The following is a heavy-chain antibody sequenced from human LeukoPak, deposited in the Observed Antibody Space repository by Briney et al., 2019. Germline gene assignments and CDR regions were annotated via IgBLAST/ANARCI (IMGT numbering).Heavy chain of an antibody. Sequence: GASVKVSCKASGYTFTGYYMHWVRQAPGQGLEWMGRIAPNSGGTNYAQTFQGRVTMTRDTSISTAYMELSRLRSDDTAVYYCAREYSSSSGRLYDYWGQGTLVTVSS. CDR1: GYTFTGYY. D-gene: IGHD6-6*01. CDR3: AREYSSSSGRLYDY. J-gene: IGHJ4*02. CDR2: IAPNSGGT. V-gene: IGHV1-2*06.